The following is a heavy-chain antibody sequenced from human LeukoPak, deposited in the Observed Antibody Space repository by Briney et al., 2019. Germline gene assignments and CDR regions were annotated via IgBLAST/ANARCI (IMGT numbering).Heavy chain of an antibody. D-gene: IGHD1-1*01. V-gene: IGHV1-46*01. CDR3: AASLVTTKYYYYYYMDV. J-gene: IGHJ6*03. CDR1: GYTFTSYY. CDR2: INPSGGST. Sequence: ASVKVSCKASGYTFTSYYMHWVRQAPGQGLEWMGIINPSGGSTSYAQKFQGRVTITADESTSTAYMELSSLRSEDTAVYYCAASLVTTKYYYYYYMDVWGKGTTVTISS.